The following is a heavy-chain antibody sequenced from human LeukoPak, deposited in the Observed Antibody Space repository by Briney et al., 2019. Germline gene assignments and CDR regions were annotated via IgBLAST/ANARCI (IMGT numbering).Heavy chain of an antibody. CDR2: IKGDGSDK. J-gene: IGHJ4*02. Sequence: GGSLRLSCAASGFAFSTYWMSWVRQAPWKGLEWVANIKGDGSDKYYLDSLKGRFTVSRDNAKNSLYLQVNSLRADDTAVYYCARPFGSGTYYQFDLWGQGTLVTVSS. D-gene: IGHD3-10*01. CDR3: ARPFGSGTYYQFDL. V-gene: IGHV3-7*04. CDR1: GFAFSTYW.